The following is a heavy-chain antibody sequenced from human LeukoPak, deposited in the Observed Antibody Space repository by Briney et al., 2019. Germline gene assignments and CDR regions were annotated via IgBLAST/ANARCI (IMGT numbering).Heavy chain of an antibody. CDR1: GFTFSSYG. J-gene: IGHJ4*02. CDR2: ISYDGSNK. D-gene: IGHD3-10*01. CDR3: AKEAQYGSGSYYKRGYYFDY. V-gene: IGHV3-30*18. Sequence: GGSLRLSCAASGFTFSSYGMHWVRQAPGKGLEWVAVISYDGSNKYYADSVKGRFTISRDNSKNTLYLQMNSLRAEDTAVYYCAKEAQYGSGSYYKRGYYFDYWGQGTLVTVSS.